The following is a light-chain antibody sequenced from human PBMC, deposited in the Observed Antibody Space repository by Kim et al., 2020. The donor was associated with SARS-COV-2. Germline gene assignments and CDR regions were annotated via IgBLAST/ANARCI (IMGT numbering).Light chain of an antibody. CDR1: SSDVGGYNY. CDR3: SSYTSSSTWV. CDR2: DVS. Sequence: GQSITISCPGTSSDVGGYNYVSWYQQPPGKAPNLMIYDVSKRPSGVSNRFSGSKSGNTASLTISGLQAEDEADYYCSSYTSSSTWVFGGGTQLTVL. V-gene: IGLV2-14*04. J-gene: IGLJ3*02.